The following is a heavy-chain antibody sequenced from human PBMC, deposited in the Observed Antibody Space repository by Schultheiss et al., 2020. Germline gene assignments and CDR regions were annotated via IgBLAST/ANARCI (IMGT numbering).Heavy chain of an antibody. D-gene: IGHD1-1*01. Sequence: ASVKVSCKASGYTFPGYYMHWVRQAPGQGLEWMGWINPNSGGTNYAQKFQGRVTMTRDTSISTAYMELSRLRSDDTAVYYCARAPRTGTTFTWFDPWGQGTLVTVSS. V-gene: IGHV1-2*02. CDR2: INPNSGGT. CDR1: GYTFPGYY. CDR3: ARAPRTGTTFTWFDP. J-gene: IGHJ5*02.